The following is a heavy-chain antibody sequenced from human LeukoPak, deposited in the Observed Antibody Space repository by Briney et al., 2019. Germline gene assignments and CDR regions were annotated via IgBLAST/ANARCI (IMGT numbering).Heavy chain of an antibody. CDR2: MFPSGST. CDR1: GGSISSGSYY. J-gene: IGHJ2*01. CDR3: ARGCRDGYSNYWYFDL. Sequence: SETLFLTCTVSGGSISSGSYYWSWIRQPAGKGLEWIGCMFPSGSTNYSPSLKSRVTISVDTSKNQVSLKLNSVTAADTAVYYCARGCRDGYSNYWYFDLWGRGTLATVSS. V-gene: IGHV4-61*02. D-gene: IGHD5-24*01.